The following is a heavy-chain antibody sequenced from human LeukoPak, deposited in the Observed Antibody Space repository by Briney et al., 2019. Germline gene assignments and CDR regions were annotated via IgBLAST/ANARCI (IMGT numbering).Heavy chain of an antibody. J-gene: IGHJ2*01. CDR1: GFAFSSYG. D-gene: IGHD6-25*01. CDR3: ARGPPWYFDL. V-gene: IGHV3-23*01. Sequence: GGSLRLSCAASGFAFSSYGMSWVRQAPGKGLEWVSAISGSGGSTYYADSVKGRFTISRDNSKNTLYLQMNSLRVEDTVVYYCARGPPWYFDLWGRGTLVTVSS. CDR2: ISGSGGST.